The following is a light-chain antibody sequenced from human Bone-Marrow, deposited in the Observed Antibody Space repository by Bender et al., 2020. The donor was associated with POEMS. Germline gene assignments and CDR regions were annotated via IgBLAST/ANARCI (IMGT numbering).Light chain of an antibody. CDR3: CSYASRSTYV. CDR1: SNDVGSYNL. V-gene: IGLV2-23*01. Sequence: QSVLTQPPSVSGAPGQRVTISCTGTSNDVGSYNLVSWYQQHPGKAPKLMIYEGSRRPSGISNRFSGSKSGNTASLTISGLQAEDEADYYCCSYASRSTYVFGTGTKVTVL. CDR2: EGS. J-gene: IGLJ1*01.